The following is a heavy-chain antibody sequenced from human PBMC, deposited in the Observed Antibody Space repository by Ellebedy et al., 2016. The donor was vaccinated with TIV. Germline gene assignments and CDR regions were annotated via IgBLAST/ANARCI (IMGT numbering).Heavy chain of an antibody. CDR2: IYHTGST. J-gene: IGHJ4*02. D-gene: IGHD3-16*01. V-gene: IGHV4-61*01. Sequence: SETLSLTCTVSGDSVNDPTYYWSWIRQSPGKGLEWIGYIYHTGSTNYNPSLKSRVTMSVDTSKNQVSLKLSSVTAADTALYFCARDQWTWGGGGHWGQGTLVIVSA. CDR3: ARDQWTWGGGGH. CDR1: GDSVNDPTYY.